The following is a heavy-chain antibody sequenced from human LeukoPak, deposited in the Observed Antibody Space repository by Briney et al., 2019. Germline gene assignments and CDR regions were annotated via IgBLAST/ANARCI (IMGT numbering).Heavy chain of an antibody. V-gene: IGHV3-7*01. D-gene: IGHD3-10*01. CDR2: IKQDGSET. CDR1: GFTFSNYW. Sequence: GGSLRLSCAASGFTFSNYWMSWVRRAPGKGLEWVANIKQDGSETYYVDSVRGRFTISRDNAKKSLYLQMNSLRAEDTAVYYCARAYGAGSPNFYYHYMDVWGKGTTVTVSS. CDR3: ARAYGAGSPNFYYHYMDV. J-gene: IGHJ6*03.